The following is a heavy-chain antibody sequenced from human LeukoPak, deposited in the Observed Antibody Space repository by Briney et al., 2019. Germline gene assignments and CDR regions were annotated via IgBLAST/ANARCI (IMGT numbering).Heavy chain of an antibody. V-gene: IGHV2-70*11. Sequence: SGPTLVKPTQTLTLTCTFSGFSLTTNKMCVSWIRQPPGNALEWLARIDWDDDKYYSTSLKTRLTISKDTSKNQVVLTMTNVDPVDTATYYCARIIAGPDFFDYWGKGTLITVSS. CDR1: GFSLTTNKMC. CDR2: IDWDDDK. J-gene: IGHJ4*02. CDR3: ARIIAGPDFFDY. D-gene: IGHD2-21*01.